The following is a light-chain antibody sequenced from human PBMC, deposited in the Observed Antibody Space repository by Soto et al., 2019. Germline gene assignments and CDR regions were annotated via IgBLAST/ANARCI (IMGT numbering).Light chain of an antibody. CDR1: QGISSY. CDR2: WAS. V-gene: IGKV1D-8*03. CDR3: QQYYTTPWT. Sequence: VIWMTQSPSLLSASTGDRVTISCRMSQGISSYLAWYQQKPGQPPKALIYWASTRESGVPDRFSGSGSGTDFTLTISSLQAEDVAVYYCQQYYTTPWTFGQGTKVEIK. J-gene: IGKJ1*01.